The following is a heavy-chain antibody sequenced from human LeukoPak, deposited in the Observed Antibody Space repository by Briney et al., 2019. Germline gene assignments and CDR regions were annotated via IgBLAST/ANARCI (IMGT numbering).Heavy chain of an antibody. J-gene: IGHJ4*02. CDR1: GFTFSGYG. V-gene: IGHV3-30*03. CDR3: AFCGGDCYTFVDY. Sequence: PGRSLRLSCAASGFTFSGYGMHWVRQAPGKGLEWVAVISSDGSNEYYADSVKGRFTISGDNSKNTMYVQMNSLRAEDTAVYYCAFCGGDCYTFVDYWGQGTLVTVSS. D-gene: IGHD2-21*02. CDR2: ISSDGSNE.